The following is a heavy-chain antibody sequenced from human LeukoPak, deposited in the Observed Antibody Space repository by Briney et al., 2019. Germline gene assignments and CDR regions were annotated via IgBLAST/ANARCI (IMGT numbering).Heavy chain of an antibody. J-gene: IGHJ4*02. CDR1: GGFISDYY. CDR2: IYKSGTT. CDR3: VTAVTPMVMDY. Sequence: PSETLSLTCTVSGGFISDYYWSWIRQSPGKGLEWIGYIYKSGTTNYHPSLKSRVTISVDTSKNQFSLKLSSVTAADTAVYYCVTAVTPMVMDYWGQGTLVTVSS. V-gene: IGHV4-59*01. D-gene: IGHD5-18*01.